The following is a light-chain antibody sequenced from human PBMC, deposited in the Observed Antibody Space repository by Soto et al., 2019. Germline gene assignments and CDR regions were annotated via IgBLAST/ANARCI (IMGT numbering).Light chain of an antibody. CDR2: GAS. J-gene: IGKJ1*01. CDR1: QSVSSN. CDR3: QQYNNWPRT. V-gene: IGKV3-15*01. Sequence: EIVMTQSPATLSVSPGERATLSCRASQSVSSNLAWYQQKPGQAPRLLIHGASTRATGIPARFSGSASGTEFTLTISSLQSEDFAVYYCQQYNNWPRTFGQWTQVEIK.